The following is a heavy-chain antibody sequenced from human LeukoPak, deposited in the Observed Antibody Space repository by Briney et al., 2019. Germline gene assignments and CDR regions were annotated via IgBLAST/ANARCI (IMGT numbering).Heavy chain of an antibody. CDR2: INHGGGT. CDR3: AKSNGYGLVDI. Sequence: SETLSLTCAVYGGSFSNFYWSWIRQPPGKGLEWIGEINHGGGTNYSPSLRSRVTISLDTSRNQFSLELNSVTAADTAVYYCAKSNGYGLVDIWGQGTMVTVSS. CDR1: GGSFSNFY. J-gene: IGHJ3*02. V-gene: IGHV4-34*01. D-gene: IGHD3-10*01.